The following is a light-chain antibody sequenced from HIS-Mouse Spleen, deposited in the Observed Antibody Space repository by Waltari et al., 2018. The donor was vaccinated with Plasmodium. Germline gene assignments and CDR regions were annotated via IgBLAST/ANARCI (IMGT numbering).Light chain of an antibody. J-gene: IGLJ3*02. CDR1: AVPKQI. CDR2: EDS. Sequence: SYELTQPPSVSVSPGQTARITCSGDAVPKQIAYWDQQKSGQAPMLVIYEDSKRPSGIPERFSGSSSGTMATLTISGAQVEDEADYYCYSTDSSGNHRVFGGGTKLTVL. CDR3: YSTDSSGNHRV. V-gene: IGLV3-10*01.